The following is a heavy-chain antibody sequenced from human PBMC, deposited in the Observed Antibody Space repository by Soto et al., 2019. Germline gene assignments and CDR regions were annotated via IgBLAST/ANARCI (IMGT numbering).Heavy chain of an antibody. J-gene: IGHJ5*02. CDR2: ISAYNGNT. V-gene: IGHV1-18*01. D-gene: IGHD3-22*01. Sequence: ASAKVSCKASCYTFTSYGISLFRHSPGQGLEWMGWISAYNGNTNYAQKLQGRVTMTTDTSTSTAYMELRSLRSDDTAVYYCARVKGSGYHNWFDTWGQGTLVTVSS. CDR1: CYTFTSYG. CDR3: ARVKGSGYHNWFDT.